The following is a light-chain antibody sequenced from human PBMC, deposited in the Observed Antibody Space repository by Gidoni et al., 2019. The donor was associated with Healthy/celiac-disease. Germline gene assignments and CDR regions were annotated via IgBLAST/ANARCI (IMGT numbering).Light chain of an antibody. Sequence: SYELTQPPSVSASPGHTASITCSGDKLGDKYACWYQQKPGQSPVLVIYQDSKRPSGIPERFSGSNSGNTATLTISGTQAMDEADYYCQAWDSPSYVFGTGTKVTVL. CDR3: QAWDSPSYV. J-gene: IGLJ1*01. CDR2: QDS. V-gene: IGLV3-1*01. CDR1: KLGDKY.